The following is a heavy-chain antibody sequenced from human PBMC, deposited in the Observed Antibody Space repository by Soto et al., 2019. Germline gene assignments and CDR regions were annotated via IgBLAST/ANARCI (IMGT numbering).Heavy chain of an antibody. D-gene: IGHD3-22*01. J-gene: IGHJ3*02. V-gene: IGHV3-23*01. Sequence: EVQLLESVGGMVEPRGSLKLSCAASGFSFGTYVMNWVRQAPGKGLEWVSGISGSGGRVYSADSVKGRFTISRDNSRNTLYLQMNSLRAEDTAIYYCAMTRLYDTGTNDYHRDALDIWGQGTQVTVSS. CDR2: ISGSGGRV. CDR1: GFSFGTYV. CDR3: AMTRLYDTGTNDYHRDALDI.